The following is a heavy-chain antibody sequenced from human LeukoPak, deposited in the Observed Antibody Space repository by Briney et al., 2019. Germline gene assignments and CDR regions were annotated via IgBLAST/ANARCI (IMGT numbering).Heavy chain of an antibody. CDR3: ARGYRVHYYYDSSGYYALGY. V-gene: IGHV1-8*01. CDR2: INPNSGNT. D-gene: IGHD3-22*01. J-gene: IGHJ4*02. CDR1: GYTFTSYD. Sequence: ASVKVSCKASGYTFTSYDINWVRQATGQGLEWMGWINPNSGNTGYAQKFQGRVTMTRNTSISTAYMELSSLRSEDTAVYYCARGYRVHYYYDSSGYYALGYWGQGTLVTVSS.